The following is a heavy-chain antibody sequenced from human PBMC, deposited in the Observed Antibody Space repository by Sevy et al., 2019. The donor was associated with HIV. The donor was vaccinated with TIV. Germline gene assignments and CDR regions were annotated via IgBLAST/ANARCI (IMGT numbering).Heavy chain of an antibody. J-gene: IGHJ3*02. CDR3: ARDEGYCSGGSCTRDAFDI. CDR1: GYTFTSYG. D-gene: IGHD2-15*01. CDR2: ISAYNGNT. Sequence: ASVKVSCKASGYTFTSYGISWVRQAPGQGLVWMGWISAYNGNTNYAQKLQGRVTMTTDTSTSTAYMELRSLRSDDTAVYYCARDEGYCSGGSCTRDAFDIWGQGTMVTVSS. V-gene: IGHV1-18*01.